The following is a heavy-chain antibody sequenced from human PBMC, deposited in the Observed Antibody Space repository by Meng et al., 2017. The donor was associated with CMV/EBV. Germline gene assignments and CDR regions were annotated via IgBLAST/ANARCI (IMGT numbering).Heavy chain of an antibody. CDR1: GFALSDYY. V-gene: IGHV3-11*01. CDR2: IGNGKSGSAM. D-gene: IGHD2-21*02. J-gene: IGHJ6*02. Sequence: GESLKISCAASGFALSDYYMIWIRQAPGRGLECLLYIGNGKSGSAMYYADSVKGRFTISRDNAKNSLYLQMNSLRAEDTAVYYCAKDPRGDDRPAAWGFYYYYYGMDVWGQGTTVTVSS. CDR3: AKDPRGDDRPAAWGFYYYYYGMDV.